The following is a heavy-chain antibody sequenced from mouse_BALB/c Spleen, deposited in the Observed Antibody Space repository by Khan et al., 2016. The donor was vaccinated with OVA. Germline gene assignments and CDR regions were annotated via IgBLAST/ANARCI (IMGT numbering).Heavy chain of an antibody. V-gene: IGHV9-1*02. CDR3: ARVYWYFDV. J-gene: IGHJ1*01. Sequence: QIQLVQSGPEPKKPGETVKISCKASGYTFTNHGMNWVQQAPGKGLKWMGWINTYTGEPTYADDFKGRFAFSLETSASTAYLQINDLKNEDMATYFCARVYWYFDVWGAGTTVTVSS. CDR2: INTYTGEP. CDR1: GYTFTNHG.